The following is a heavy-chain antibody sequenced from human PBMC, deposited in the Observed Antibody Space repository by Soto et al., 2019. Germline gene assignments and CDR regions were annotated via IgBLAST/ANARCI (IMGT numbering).Heavy chain of an antibody. V-gene: IGHV3-23*01. CDR2: ISGSGGST. CDR3: AKIDVLVYAILPSAP. D-gene: IGHD2-8*01. J-gene: IGHJ5*02. Sequence: GGSLRLSCAASGFTFSSYAMSWVRQAPGKGLEWVSAISGSGGSTYYADSVKGRFTISRDNSKNTLYLQMNSLRAEDTAVYYCAKIDVLVYAILPSAPWGQGTLVTVSS. CDR1: GFTFSSYA.